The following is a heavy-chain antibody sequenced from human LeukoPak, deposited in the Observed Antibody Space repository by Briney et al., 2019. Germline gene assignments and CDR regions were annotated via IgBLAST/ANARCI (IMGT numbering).Heavy chain of an antibody. V-gene: IGHV4-4*02. CDR3: TRRQVYAPFDP. CDR1: GASISSSYW. CDR2: VSHSGVT. D-gene: IGHD5/OR15-5a*01. J-gene: IGHJ5*02. Sequence: PSETLSLTCAVSGASISSSYWWIWVRQSPEKGLEWIGEVSHSGVTNYNLSLKSRLTISVDKSKNQFSLKMNSVTAADTALYYCTRRQVYAPFDPWGQGTLVIVSS.